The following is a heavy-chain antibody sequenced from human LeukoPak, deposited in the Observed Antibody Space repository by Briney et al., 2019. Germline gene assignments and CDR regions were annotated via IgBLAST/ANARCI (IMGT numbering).Heavy chain of an antibody. CDR2: MNPNSGNT. CDR1: GYTFTSYD. J-gene: IGHJ4*02. Sequence: GASVKVSCKASGYTFTSYDINWVRQATGQGLEWMGWMNPNSGNTGCAQKFQGRVTITRNTSISTAYMELSSLRSEDTAVYYCASDRAYGSGRYLPGCLDYWGQGTLVTVSS. V-gene: IGHV1-8*03. D-gene: IGHD3-10*01. CDR3: ASDRAYGSGRYLPGCLDY.